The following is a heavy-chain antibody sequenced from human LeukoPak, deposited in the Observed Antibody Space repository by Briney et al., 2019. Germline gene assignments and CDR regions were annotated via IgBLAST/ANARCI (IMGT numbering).Heavy chain of an antibody. Sequence: AGSLTLSCAASGFTFSSYEMNWVRQAPGKGLEWVSYISSSCSTIYYADSVKGRFTISRDNAKNSLYLQMNSLRAEDTAVYYCVRSFGSSCYWGNGTMVTVSS. J-gene: IGHJ4*03. CDR3: VRSFGSSCY. CDR1: GFTFSSYE. CDR2: ISSSCSTI. V-gene: IGHV3-48*03. D-gene: IGHD3-10*01.